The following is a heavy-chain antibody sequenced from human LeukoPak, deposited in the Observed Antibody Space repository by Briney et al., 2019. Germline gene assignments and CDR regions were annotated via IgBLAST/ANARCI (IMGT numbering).Heavy chain of an antibody. CDR2: INHSGST. CDR3: ASGRYYYDSSGYYSFDY. CDR1: GGSFSGYY. Sequence: KSSETLSLTCAVYGGSFSGYYWSWIRQPPGKGLEWIGEINHSGSTNYNPSLKSRVTISVDTSKNRFSLKLSSVTAADTAVYYCASGRYYYDSSGYYSFDYWGQGTLVTVSS. V-gene: IGHV4-34*01. J-gene: IGHJ4*02. D-gene: IGHD3-22*01.